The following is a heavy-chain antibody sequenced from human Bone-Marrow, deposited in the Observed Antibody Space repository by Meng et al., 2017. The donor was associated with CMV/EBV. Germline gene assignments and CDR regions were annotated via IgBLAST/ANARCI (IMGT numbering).Heavy chain of an antibody. D-gene: IGHD3-22*01. CDR3: ARATYYYDSGAFDI. CDR2: IYSGGST. Sequence: GGSLRLSCAASGFTVSSNYMSWVRQAPGKGLEWVSVIYSGGSTYYADSVKGRFTISRDNSKNTLYLQMNSLRAEDTAVYYCARATYYYDSGAFDIWGQGTRVTGSS. J-gene: IGHJ3*02. V-gene: IGHV3-53*01. CDR1: GFTVSSNY.